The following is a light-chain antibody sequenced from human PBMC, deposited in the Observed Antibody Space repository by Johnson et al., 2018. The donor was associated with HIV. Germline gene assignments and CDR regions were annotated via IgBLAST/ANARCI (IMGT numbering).Light chain of an antibody. J-gene: IGLJ1*01. V-gene: IGLV1-51*02. CDR1: SSNIGNNY. CDR2: ETT. CDR3: ATCDNSLRV. Sequence: QSVFTQPPSVSAAPGQNVTISCSGSSSNIGNNYISWYQQLPGTAPKLLIYETTKRPSGIPDRFSGSRSGTSATLGITGLQTGDEADYYCATCDNSLRVFGTGTKVTVL.